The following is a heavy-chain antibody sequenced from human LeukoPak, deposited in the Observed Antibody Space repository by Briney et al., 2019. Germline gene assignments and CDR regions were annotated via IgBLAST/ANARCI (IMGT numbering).Heavy chain of an antibody. CDR3: ARESSGFPPPYYYYGMDV. CDR2: ISAYNGNT. J-gene: IGHJ6*02. CDR1: GSSFTSYG. V-gene: IGHV1-18*01. D-gene: IGHD3-22*01. Sequence: RAGASLQISCQGSGSSFTSYGISWVRPAPGQGLEWMGWISAYNGNTNYAQKLQGRVTMTTDTSTSTAYMELRSLRSDDTAVYYCARESSGFPPPYYYYGMDVWGQGTTVTVSS.